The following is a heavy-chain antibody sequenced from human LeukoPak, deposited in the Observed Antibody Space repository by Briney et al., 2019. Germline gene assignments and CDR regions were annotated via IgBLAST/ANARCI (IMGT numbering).Heavy chain of an antibody. CDR3: ARLGWYCTGPRCEMNTYYGMDV. D-gene: IGHD2-8*02. CDR1: GYTFSDYD. CDR2: MNPNSGST. J-gene: IGHJ6*02. Sequence: ASVKVSCKASGYTFSDYDIIWVRRATGQGLEWMGWMNPNSGSTGYAQKFQGRVTMTRNTSISTAYMELSSLRSEDTAVYYCARLGWYCTGPRCEMNTYYGMDVWGQGTTVTVSS. V-gene: IGHV1-8*01.